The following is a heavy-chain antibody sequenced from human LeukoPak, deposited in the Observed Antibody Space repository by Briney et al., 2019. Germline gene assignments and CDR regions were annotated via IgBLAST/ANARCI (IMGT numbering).Heavy chain of an antibody. CDR1: GFTFSSYW. CDR3: ARDLRDFWKMGDWFDP. D-gene: IGHD3-3*01. Sequence: GGSLRLSCAASGFTFSSYWMSWVRQAPGKGLEWVANIKQDGSEKYYVDSVKGRFTISRDNAKNSLYLQMNSLRAEDTAVYYCARDLRDFWKMGDWFDPWGQGTLVTVSS. V-gene: IGHV3-7*01. J-gene: IGHJ5*02. CDR2: IKQDGSEK.